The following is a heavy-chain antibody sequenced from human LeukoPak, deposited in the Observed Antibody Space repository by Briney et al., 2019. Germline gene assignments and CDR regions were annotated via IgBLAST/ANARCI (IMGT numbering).Heavy chain of an antibody. J-gene: IGHJ5*02. CDR3: ARGRTKHTIFGPAAGP. CDR1: GGSFSGYY. Sequence: SETLSLTCAVYGGSFSGYYWSWIRQPPGKGLEWIGEINHSGSTNYNPSLKSRVTISVDTSKNQFSPKLSSVTAADTAVYYCARGRTKHTIFGPAAGPWGQGTLVTVSS. CDR2: INHSGST. V-gene: IGHV4-34*01. D-gene: IGHD3-3*01.